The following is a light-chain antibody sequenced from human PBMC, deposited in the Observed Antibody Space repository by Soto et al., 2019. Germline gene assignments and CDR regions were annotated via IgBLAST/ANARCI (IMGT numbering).Light chain of an antibody. CDR3: SSYTSSSTYV. V-gene: IGLV2-14*03. Sequence: SALTQPASVSGSPGQSITIPCTGTSSDVGGYNYVSWYQQHPGKAPKLIIYDVSNRPSGVSNRFSGSKSGNTASLTISGLQAEDEADYYCSSYTSSSTYVFGTETKLTVL. CDR2: DVS. CDR1: SSDVGGYNY. J-gene: IGLJ1*01.